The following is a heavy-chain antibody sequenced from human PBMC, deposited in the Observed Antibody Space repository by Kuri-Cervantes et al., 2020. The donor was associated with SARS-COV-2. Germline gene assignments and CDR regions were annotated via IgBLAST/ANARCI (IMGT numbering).Heavy chain of an antibody. Sequence: SGPTLVKPTQTLTLTCTFSGFSLNTNKMCVSWIRQSPGKALEWLARIDWDDDKYYSPSLKTRLTISKDTSKNQVVLTLTNLDPVDTATYYCARMSAGTYNYFYMDVWGNGTSVTVSS. CDR3: ARMSAGTYNYFYMDV. D-gene: IGHD6-13*01. J-gene: IGHJ6*03. V-gene: IGHV2-70*11. CDR2: IDWDDDK. CDR1: GFSLNTNKMC.